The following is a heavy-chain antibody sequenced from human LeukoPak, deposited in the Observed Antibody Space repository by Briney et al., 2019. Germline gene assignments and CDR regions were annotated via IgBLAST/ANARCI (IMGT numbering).Heavy chain of an antibody. CDR2: ISSSGSTI. J-gene: IGHJ4*02. D-gene: IGHD6-6*01. V-gene: IGHV3-11*04. Sequence: GGSLRLSYAASGFTFSDYYMSWIRQAPGKGLEWVSYISSSGSTIYYADSVKGRFTITRDNAKNSLYLQMNSRRAEDTAVYYCAREGSPAIAARPIGYWGQGTLVTVSS. CDR1: GFTFSDYY. CDR3: AREGSPAIAARPIGY.